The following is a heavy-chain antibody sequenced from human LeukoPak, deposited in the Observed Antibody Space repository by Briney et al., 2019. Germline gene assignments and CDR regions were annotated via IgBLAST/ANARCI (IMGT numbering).Heavy chain of an antibody. CDR2: INGGNGDT. V-gene: IGHV1-3*01. CDR3: AGIIRWFHRGAFDI. Sequence: GASVKVSCKASGYSFTSYSVYWVRQAPGQRLEWMGWINGGNGDTEYAQKFQGRVTITRDTSASTSYMELSSLRSEDTAVYFCAGIIRWFHRGAFDIWGQGARVIVSS. J-gene: IGHJ3*02. CDR1: GYSFTSYS. D-gene: IGHD2-15*01.